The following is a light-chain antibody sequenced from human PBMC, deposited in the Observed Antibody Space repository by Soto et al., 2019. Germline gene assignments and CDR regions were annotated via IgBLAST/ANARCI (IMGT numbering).Light chain of an antibody. CDR3: QQYNNWPRT. J-gene: IGKJ1*01. CDR1: QSISNN. V-gene: IGKV3-15*01. Sequence: VMTQSPATLSVSPGESATLSCRASQSISNNLAWYQQKPGQAPRLLMYDASTRATGIPHRFSGSGSGAECTLTISSLQSEDLAVYYCQQYNNWPRTFGQGTKVEVK. CDR2: DAS.